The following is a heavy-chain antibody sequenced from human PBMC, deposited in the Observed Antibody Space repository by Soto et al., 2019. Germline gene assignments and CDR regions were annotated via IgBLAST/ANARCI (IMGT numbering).Heavy chain of an antibody. CDR1: GGTFSSYA. J-gene: IGHJ6*02. Sequence: ASVKVSCKASGGTFSSYAISWVRQAPGQGLEWMGGIIPIFGTANYAQKFQGRVTITADESTSTAYMELSSLRSEDTAVYYCARELVPAAPYYSGMAVWGPGTTVTVSS. D-gene: IGHD2-2*01. V-gene: IGHV1-69*13. CDR3: ARELVPAAPYYSGMAV. CDR2: IIPIFGTA.